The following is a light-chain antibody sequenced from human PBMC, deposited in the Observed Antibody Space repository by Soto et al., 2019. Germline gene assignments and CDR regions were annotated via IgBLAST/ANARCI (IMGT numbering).Light chain of an antibody. CDR2: LNSDGSH. V-gene: IGLV4-69*01. CDR1: SGHSSYA. J-gene: IGLJ2*01. Sequence: QSVLTQAPSASASLGASVNLTCTLSSGHSSYAIAWHQQRPEKGPRFLMKLNSDGSHNKGDGIPDRFSGSSSGAERYLTISSLQSDDEADYCCHTWDTGIRLFGGGTKLTVL. CDR3: HTWDTGIRL.